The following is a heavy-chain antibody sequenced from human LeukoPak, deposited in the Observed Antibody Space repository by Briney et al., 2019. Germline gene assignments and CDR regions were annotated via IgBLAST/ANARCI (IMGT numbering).Heavy chain of an antibody. V-gene: IGHV4-59*11. CDR3: ARGPNYYNSYDS. CDR1: GGSIDNHY. D-gene: IGHD3-10*01. Sequence: SETLSLTCTVSGGSIDNHYWSWIRQSPEEGLEWIAYIYYTGTTYYNPSLKSRVTISVDTSNNYFSLNMRSVTAADTAVYYCARGPNYYNSYDSWGEGTLVTVSS. CDR2: IYYTGTT. J-gene: IGHJ4*02.